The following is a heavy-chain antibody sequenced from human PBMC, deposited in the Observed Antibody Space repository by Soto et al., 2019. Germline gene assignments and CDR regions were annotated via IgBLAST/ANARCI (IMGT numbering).Heavy chain of an antibody. V-gene: IGHV4-59*01. CDR1: GGSISSYY. CDR3: ARGLVGATYFDY. D-gene: IGHD1-26*01. J-gene: IGHJ4*02. Sequence: SETLSLTCTVSGGSISSYYWSWIRQPPGKGLEWIWYIYYIGSTNYNPSLKSRVTISVDTSNNQFSLKLSSVTVADTAVYYCARGLVGATYFDYWGQGTLVTVSS. CDR2: IYYIGST.